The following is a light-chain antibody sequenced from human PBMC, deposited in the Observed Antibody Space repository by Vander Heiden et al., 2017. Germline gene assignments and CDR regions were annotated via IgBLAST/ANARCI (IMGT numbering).Light chain of an antibody. CDR1: SSNIGAGFD. CDR2: ENI. J-gene: IGLJ1*01. CDR3: QSYDSSLSGSDV. Sequence: QSVLTQPPSVSGAPGQRVTISCTGSSSNIGAGFDVHWYQQLPGTAPKVRIYENINRPSGVPDRISGSKSGTSASLAITGLQAEDEAEYDCQSYDSSLSGSDVFGTGTKVTVL. V-gene: IGLV1-40*01.